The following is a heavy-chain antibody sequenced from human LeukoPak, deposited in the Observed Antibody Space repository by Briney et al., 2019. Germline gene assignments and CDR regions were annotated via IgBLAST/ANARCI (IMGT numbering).Heavy chain of an antibody. D-gene: IGHD6-13*01. J-gene: IGHJ3*02. CDR1: GGSISSYY. CDR3: ARGLQSSSWYPGAFDI. Sequence: SETLSLTCTVSGGSISSYYWSWIRQPPGKGLEWIGYIYYSGSTNYNPSLKSRVTISVDTSKNQFSLKLSSVTAADTAVYYCARGLQSSSWYPGAFDIWGQGTMVTVSS. V-gene: IGHV4-59*01. CDR2: IYYSGST.